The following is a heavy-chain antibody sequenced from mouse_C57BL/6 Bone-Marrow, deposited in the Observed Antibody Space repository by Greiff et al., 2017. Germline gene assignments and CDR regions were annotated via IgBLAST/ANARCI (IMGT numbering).Heavy chain of an antibody. CDR1: GFSFNTYA. D-gene: IGHD1-1*01. V-gene: IGHV10-1*01. CDR2: IRSKSNNYAT. Sequence: GGGLVQPKGSLTLSCAASGFSFNTYAMNWVRQAPGKGLEWVARIRSKSNNYATYYADSVKDRFTISRDDSESMLYLQMNNLKTEDTAMYYCVRPGYYGSSYHWYFDVWGTGTTVTVSS. CDR3: VRPGYYGSSYHWYFDV. J-gene: IGHJ1*03.